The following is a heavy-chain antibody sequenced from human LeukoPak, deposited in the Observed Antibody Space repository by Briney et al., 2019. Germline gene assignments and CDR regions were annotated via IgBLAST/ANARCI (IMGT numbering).Heavy chain of an antibody. CDR3: ARECEDIVVVVGNWFDP. CDR2: IYYSGST. V-gene: IGHV4-39*02. CDR1: GGSISSSSYY. Sequence: SETLSLTCTVSGGSISSSSYYWGWIRQPPGKGLEWIGSIYYSGSTYYNPSLKSRVTISVGTSKNQFSLKLSSVTAADTAVYYCARECEDIVVVVGNWFDPWGQGTLVTVSS. D-gene: IGHD2-15*01. J-gene: IGHJ5*02.